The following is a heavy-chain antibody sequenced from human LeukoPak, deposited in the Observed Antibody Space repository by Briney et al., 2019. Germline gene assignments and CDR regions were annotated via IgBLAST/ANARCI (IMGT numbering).Heavy chain of an antibody. J-gene: IGHJ4*02. D-gene: IGHD3-22*01. V-gene: IGHV3-30*18. CDR1: GFTFSDYY. CDR2: ISYDGSNK. Sequence: PGGSLRLSCAASGFTFSDYYMSWIRQAPGKGLEWVAVISYDGSNKYYADSVKGRFTISRDNSKNTLYLQMNSLRAEDTAVYYCAKENYDGSGYYYYFDYWGQGTLVTVSS. CDR3: AKENYDGSGYYYYFDY.